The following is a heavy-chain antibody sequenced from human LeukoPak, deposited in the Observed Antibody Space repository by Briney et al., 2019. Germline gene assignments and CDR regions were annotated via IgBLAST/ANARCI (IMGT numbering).Heavy chain of an antibody. CDR3: ARRSIAARLDSYYYYMDV. CDR1: GDSVSSNSAA. J-gene: IGHJ6*03. Sequence: SQTLSLTCAISGDSVSSNSAAWNWIRQSPSRGLEWLGRTYYRSKWYNDYAVSVKSRITINPDTSKNQFSLQLNSVTPEDTAVYYCARRSIAARLDSYYYYMDVWGKGTTVTVSS. V-gene: IGHV6-1*01. CDR2: TYYRSKWYN. D-gene: IGHD6-6*01.